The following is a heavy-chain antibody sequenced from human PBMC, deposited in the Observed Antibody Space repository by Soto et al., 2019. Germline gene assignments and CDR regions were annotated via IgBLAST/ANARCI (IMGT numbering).Heavy chain of an antibody. CDR1: GFTFSSYS. Sequence: GGSLRLYCAASGFTFSSYSMNWVRQAPGKGLEWVSYISSSSSTIYYADSVKGRFTISRDNAKNSLYLQMNSLRAEDTAVYYCAWGSTPRKLGWYFDLWGRGTLVTVSS. D-gene: IGHD7-27*01. V-gene: IGHV3-48*04. J-gene: IGHJ2*01. CDR3: AWGSTPRKLGWYFDL. CDR2: ISSSSSTI.